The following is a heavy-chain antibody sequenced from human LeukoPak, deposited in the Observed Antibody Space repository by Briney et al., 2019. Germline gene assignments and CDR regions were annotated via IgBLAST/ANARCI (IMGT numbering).Heavy chain of an antibody. CDR1: GESFSAYF. J-gene: IGHJ4*03. V-gene: IGHV4-34*01. CDR3: ATRSSTLAAARCFDD. CDR2: IDHRGSS. Sequence: SETLSLTCAVHGESFSAYFWSWIRHVPGKGLEWIGEIDHRGSSNYNPPLKSRATISVDTSKNHFSLSLTSVSAADTAVYYCATRSSTLAAARCFDDWGQGAVVTVSS. D-gene: IGHD6-6*01.